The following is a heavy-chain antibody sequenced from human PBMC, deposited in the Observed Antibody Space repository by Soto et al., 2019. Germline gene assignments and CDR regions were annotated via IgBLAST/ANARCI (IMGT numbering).Heavy chain of an antibody. CDR2: ISYDGSNK. J-gene: IGHJ4*02. V-gene: IGHV3-30-3*01. Sequence: QVQLVESGGGVVQPGRSLRLSCAASGFTFSSYAMHWVRKAPGKGLEWVAVISYDGSNKYYADSVKGRFTISRDNSKNTLYLQMNSLRAEDTAVYYCAREDIYGGNSLADYWGQGTLVTVSS. CDR3: AREDIYGGNSLADY. CDR1: GFTFSSYA. D-gene: IGHD4-17*01.